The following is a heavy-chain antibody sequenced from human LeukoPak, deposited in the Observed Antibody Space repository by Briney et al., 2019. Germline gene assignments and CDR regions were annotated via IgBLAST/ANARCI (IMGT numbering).Heavy chain of an antibody. Sequence: SVKVSCKASGGTFSSYAISWVRQAPGQGLEWMGRIIPILGIANYAQKFQGRVTITADKSTSTAYMELSSLRSEDTAVYYCARDDDYYDSSGYYDYWGQGTLVTVSS. V-gene: IGHV1-69*04. CDR3: ARDDDYYDSSGYYDY. CDR2: IIPILGIA. D-gene: IGHD3-22*01. J-gene: IGHJ4*02. CDR1: GGTFSSYA.